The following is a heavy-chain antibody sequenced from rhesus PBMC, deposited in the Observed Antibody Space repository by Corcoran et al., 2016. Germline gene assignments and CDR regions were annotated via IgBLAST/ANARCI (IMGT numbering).Heavy chain of an antibody. J-gene: IGHJ4*01. Sequence: EVQLVESGGGWVQPGGSVRLSCAASGLTFINYDMSWVRQAPGKGLEWVSYISSTGKTIYYAESVKGRFTISRDNAKNSLSLQMSSLRAEDTAVYYCTRRRSHWGRGVLVTVSS. V-gene: IGHV3-136*01. CDR2: ISSTGKTI. CDR3: TRRRSH. D-gene: IGHD3-9*01. CDR1: GLTFINYD.